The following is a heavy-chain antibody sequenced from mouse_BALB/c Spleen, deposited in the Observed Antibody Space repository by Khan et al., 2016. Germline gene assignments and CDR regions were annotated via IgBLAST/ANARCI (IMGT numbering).Heavy chain of an antibody. CDR1: GFSLTSNG. CDR3: ARKGGYFDYDCALDY. D-gene: IGHD2-4*01. V-gene: IGHV2-2*01. CDR2: IWSGGST. J-gene: IGHJ4*01. Sequence: QVQLKQSGPGLVQPSQSLSITCTVSGFSLTSNGVHWVRQSPGKGLEWLGVIWSGGSTDYNAAFISRLSISKDNSKSLVFFKMNSLQADDTAIYYWARKGGYFDYDCALDYWGQGTSVTVAS.